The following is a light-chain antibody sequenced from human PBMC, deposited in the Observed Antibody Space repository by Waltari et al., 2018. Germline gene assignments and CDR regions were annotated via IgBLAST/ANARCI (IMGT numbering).Light chain of an antibody. CDR2: AFS. CDR1: SSDGGGYTY. CDR3: CSYAGSYTSWV. J-gene: IGLJ3*02. V-gene: IGLV2-11*01. Sequence: QSALTQPRPVSGSPGQSVTISCTGTSSDGGGYTYVSWYHQHPGKAPKLMIYAFSKRPSGVPDRFSGSKSGNTASLTISGLQAEDEADYYCCSYAGSYTSWVFGGGTKLTVL.